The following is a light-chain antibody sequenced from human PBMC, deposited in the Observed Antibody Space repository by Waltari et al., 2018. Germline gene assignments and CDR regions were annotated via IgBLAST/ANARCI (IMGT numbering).Light chain of an antibody. CDR2: GKN. J-gene: IGLJ1*01. V-gene: IGLV3-19*01. CDR3: YSRDSSGDHLRV. CDR1: SLRGYY. Sequence: SSELTQDPAVSVALGQTVRITCQGDSLRGYYASWYQQKPGQAPVLVIYGKNNRPSGIPDRSSGSSSGNTASLTITGAQAEDEAEYYCYSRDSSGDHLRVFGAGTKVTVL.